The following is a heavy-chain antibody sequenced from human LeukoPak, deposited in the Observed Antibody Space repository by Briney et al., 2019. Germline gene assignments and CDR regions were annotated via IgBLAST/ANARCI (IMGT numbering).Heavy chain of an antibody. CDR2: INPRGGST. Sequence: ASVKVSCKASGYTFTGYYMHWMRQAPGQGPEWMGIINPRGGSTEYSHKFQGRLTMTSDTSTSTVYMELNSLRSEDTAVYFCARVGVTAATADYWGQGTLVTVSS. CDR1: GYTFTGYY. J-gene: IGHJ4*02. D-gene: IGHD6-25*01. V-gene: IGHV1-46*01. CDR3: ARVGVTAATADY.